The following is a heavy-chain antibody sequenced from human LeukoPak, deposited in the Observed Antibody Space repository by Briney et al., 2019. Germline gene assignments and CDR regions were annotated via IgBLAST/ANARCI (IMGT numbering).Heavy chain of an antibody. J-gene: IGHJ6*02. CDR2: IYYSGST. V-gene: IGHV4-59*01. CDR1: GGSISSYY. D-gene: IGHD1-7*01. Sequence: SETLSLTCTASGGSISSYYWSWIRQPPGKGLEWIGYIYYSGSTNYNPSLKSRVTISVDTSKNQFSLKLSSVTAADTAVYYCARDNWNYGSSMDVWGQGTTVTVSS. CDR3: ARDNWNYGSSMDV.